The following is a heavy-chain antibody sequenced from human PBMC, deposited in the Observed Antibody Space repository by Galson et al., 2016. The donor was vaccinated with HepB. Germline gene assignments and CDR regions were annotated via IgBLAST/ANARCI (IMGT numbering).Heavy chain of an antibody. D-gene: IGHD4-17*01. CDR2: IYYNGNT. J-gene: IGHJ6*02. Sequence: ETLSLTCAVSGVSVTSTSSSWGWIRQTPGKGLEWIATIYYNGNTYYSASLKSRVSISLDTSQNRFSLKLSSVTAADTAVYYCARLRTVTTGGFRRKIKYNGVDVWGQGTRVTVSS. CDR3: ARLRTVTTGGFRRKIKYNGVDV. V-gene: IGHV4-39*02. CDR1: GVSVTSTSSS.